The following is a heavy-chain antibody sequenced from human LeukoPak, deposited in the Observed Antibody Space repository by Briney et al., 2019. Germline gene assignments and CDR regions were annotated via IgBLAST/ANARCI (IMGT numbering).Heavy chain of an antibody. Sequence: PGGSLRLSCAASGFTFSNYAVHWVRLAPGKGLEWVAVVSADGSKKYYADSVRGRFTISRDNSKDTLYLQMNSLRVEDTAVYYCAKKFAGATLISGDYFDYWGQGTLVTVSS. CDR3: AKKFAGATLISGDYFDY. CDR1: GFTFSNYA. J-gene: IGHJ4*02. V-gene: IGHV3-30-3*02. D-gene: IGHD6-25*01. CDR2: VSADGSKK.